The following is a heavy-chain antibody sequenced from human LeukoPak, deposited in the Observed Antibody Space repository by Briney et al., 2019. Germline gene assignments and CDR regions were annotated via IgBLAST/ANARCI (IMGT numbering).Heavy chain of an antibody. J-gene: IGHJ6*04. D-gene: IGHD6-13*01. CDR1: GFTFSSYG. CDR2: IRYDGSNK. CDR3: AKDLSYSSSWFQLDV. V-gene: IGHV3-30*02. Sequence: PGGSLRLSCAASGFTFSSYGMHWVRQAPGKGLEWVAFIRYDGSNKYYADSVKGRFTISRDNSKNTLYLQMNSLRAEDTAVYYCAKDLSYSSSWFQLDVWGKGTTVTISS.